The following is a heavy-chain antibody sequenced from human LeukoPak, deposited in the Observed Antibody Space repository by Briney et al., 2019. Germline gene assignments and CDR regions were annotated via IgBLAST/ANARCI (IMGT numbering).Heavy chain of an antibody. J-gene: IGHJ4*02. CDR2: FYDGGSI. Sequence: PSETLSLTCTVSGASISGSPYYWGWIRQSPGKWLEWIGSFYDGGSIYYNPSLESRVIVSVDTSKNQFSLNMSSVTAADTAMYYCGRPYRVYGHFPFDYWGQGILVTVSS. D-gene: IGHD3-10*01. CDR3: GRPYRVYGHFPFDY. CDR1: GASISGSPYY. V-gene: IGHV4-39*01.